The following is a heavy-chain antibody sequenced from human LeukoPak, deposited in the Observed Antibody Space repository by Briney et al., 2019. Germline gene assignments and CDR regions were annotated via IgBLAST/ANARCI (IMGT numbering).Heavy chain of an antibody. D-gene: IGHD6-13*01. V-gene: IGHV3-23*01. CDR2: ISGSGGST. CDR3: AKYYGSSWFRSYYFDY. J-gene: IGHJ4*02. Sequence: GGSLRLSCAASGFTFSSYAMSWVRQAPGKGLEWVSAISGSGGSTYYADSVKGRFTISRDNSKNTLYLQVNSLRAEDTAVYYCAKYYGSSWFRSYYFDYWGQGTLVTVSS. CDR1: GFTFSSYA.